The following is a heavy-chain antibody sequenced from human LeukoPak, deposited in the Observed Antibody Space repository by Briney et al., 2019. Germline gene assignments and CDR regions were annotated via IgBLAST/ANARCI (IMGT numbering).Heavy chain of an antibody. J-gene: IGHJ5*02. D-gene: IGHD4-11*01. CDR1: GYTFTGYY. Sequence: ASVKVSCKASGYTFTGYYIHWVRQAPGQGLEWMGRINPNSGGTNYAQKFQGRVTMTRDTSISTAYMGLSSLRSDDTAVYYCARPHTVLYNWFDPWGQGTLVTVSS. V-gene: IGHV1-2*06. CDR2: INPNSGGT. CDR3: ARPHTVLYNWFDP.